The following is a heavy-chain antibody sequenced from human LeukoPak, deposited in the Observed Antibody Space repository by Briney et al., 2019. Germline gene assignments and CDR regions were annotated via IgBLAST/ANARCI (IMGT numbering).Heavy chain of an antibody. CDR2: IKQDGSEN. V-gene: IGHV3-7*01. Sequence: GGSLRLSCAASGFTVSSNYMSWVRQAPGKGLEWVANIKQDGSENYSVDSVKGRFTFSRDNAKNSVYLQMNSLRAEDTAVYYCARTPAWQLNGSDIWGQGTMVTVSS. CDR1: GFTVSSNY. D-gene: IGHD5-24*01. CDR3: ARTPAWQLNGSDI. J-gene: IGHJ3*02.